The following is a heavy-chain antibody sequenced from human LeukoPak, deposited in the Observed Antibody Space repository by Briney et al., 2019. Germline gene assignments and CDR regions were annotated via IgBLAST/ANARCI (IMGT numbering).Heavy chain of an antibody. Sequence: GESLKISCKGSGYTFTSYDINWVRQATGQGLEWMGWMNPNSGNTGYAQKFQGRVTMTRNTSISTAYMELSSLRSEDTAVYYCARSYIAVAGTRYYYYYYMDVWGKGTTVTVSS. CDR2: MNPNSGNT. CDR1: GYTFTSYD. J-gene: IGHJ6*03. CDR3: ARSYIAVAGTRYYYYYYMDV. D-gene: IGHD6-19*01. V-gene: IGHV1-8*01.